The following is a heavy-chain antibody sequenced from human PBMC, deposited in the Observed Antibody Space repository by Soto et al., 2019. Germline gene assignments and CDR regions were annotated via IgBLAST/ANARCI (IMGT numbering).Heavy chain of an antibody. J-gene: IGHJ4*02. CDR1: GYTFTNYY. Sequence: QVQLVQSGAEVKKPGASVKVSCKASGYTFTNYYIHWVRQAPGQGLEWMGIINPTSGSTNYAQKFQGRVTLTYDTSTTTVYRELSGLRSGDTAVLYCARDLGVGDHWCQGTLATVSS. V-gene: IGHV1-46*01. D-gene: IGHD3-3*01. CDR3: ARDLGVGDH. CDR2: INPTSGST.